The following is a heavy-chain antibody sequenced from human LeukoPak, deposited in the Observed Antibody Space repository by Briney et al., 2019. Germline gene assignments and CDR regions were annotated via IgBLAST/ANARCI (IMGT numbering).Heavy chain of an antibody. CDR2: IKKTGSET. V-gene: IGHV3-7*01. CDR1: GFTFSHFW. CDR3: AREDGYCSGGNCYSYFDS. Sequence: GGSLRLSCAASGFTFSHFWMSWVRQAPGKGLEWVAYIKKTGSETYYVDSVKGRFTITRDNTRSSLLLQMYSLRAEDTAVYFCAREDGYCSGGNCYSYFDSWGRGALVTVSS. D-gene: IGHD2-15*01. J-gene: IGHJ4*02.